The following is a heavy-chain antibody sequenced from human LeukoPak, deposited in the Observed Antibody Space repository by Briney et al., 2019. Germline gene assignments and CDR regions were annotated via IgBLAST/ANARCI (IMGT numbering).Heavy chain of an antibody. D-gene: IGHD6-6*01. J-gene: IGHJ5*02. Sequence: PSETLSLTCTVSGGSISSINYYWGWIRQPPGKGLEWIGSIYYSGSTYYNPSLKSRVTISVDTSKNQFSLKLSSVTAADTAVYYCARQATEYSSSSSVGWFDPWGQGTLVTVSS. CDR3: ARQATEYSSSSSVGWFDP. CDR1: GGSISSINYY. V-gene: IGHV4-39*01. CDR2: IYYSGST.